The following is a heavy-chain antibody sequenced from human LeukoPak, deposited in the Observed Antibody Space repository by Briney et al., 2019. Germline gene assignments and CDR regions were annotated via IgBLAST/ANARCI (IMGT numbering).Heavy chain of an antibody. D-gene: IGHD3-22*01. V-gene: IGHV3-30*02. Sequence: GGSLRLSCAASGFTFSSFGMHWVRQAPGKGLEWVAFIRYDGSNKYYADSVKGRFTISRDNSKNTLYLQMNSLRAEDTAVYYCARGGVYYYDGSGYFDYWGQGTLVTVSS. CDR2: IRYDGSNK. J-gene: IGHJ4*02. CDR3: ARGGVYYYDGSGYFDY. CDR1: GFTFSSFG.